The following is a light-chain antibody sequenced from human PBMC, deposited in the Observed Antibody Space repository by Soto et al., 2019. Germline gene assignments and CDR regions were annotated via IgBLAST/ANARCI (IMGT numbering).Light chain of an antibody. V-gene: IGKV1-39*01. Sequence: PAYLSASIGGRFTLTCRASQSVGTNLNWYQQRPGKAPKLLIDAVSSLQSGVSSRFSGSGSGTDFTLSINSLQPEDFARYCSQQSYIVPQRFGQVTNV. CDR1: QSVGTN. J-gene: IGKJ1*01. CDR2: AVS. CDR3: QQSYIVPQR.